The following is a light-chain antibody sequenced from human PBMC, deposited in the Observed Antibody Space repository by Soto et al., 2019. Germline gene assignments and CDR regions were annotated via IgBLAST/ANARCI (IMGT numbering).Light chain of an antibody. CDR1: QSVSSN. CDR2: GAS. CDR3: QQYNNWPHT. V-gene: IGKV3-15*01. J-gene: IGKJ2*01. Sequence: EIVMTQSPATLSVSPGERATLSCRASQSVSSNLAWYQQKRGQAPRLLIYGASTRATGIPARFSGSRSGTEFTLTISSLQSEDFGVYYCQQYNNWPHTFGQGTKLEIK.